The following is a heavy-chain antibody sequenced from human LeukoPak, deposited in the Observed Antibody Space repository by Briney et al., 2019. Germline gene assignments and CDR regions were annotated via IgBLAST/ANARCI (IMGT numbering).Heavy chain of an antibody. CDR2: ISYDGRKK. V-gene: IGHV3-30*04. Sequence: GGSLRLSCAASGFTFSRYAMDGGCQAPGKGLEWGAGISYDGRKKYYADSVKGGFTIYRDNSKNTLYLQMNRQRAEDTAGYYGARELRTTSFMDVWGQGSTVTVSS. CDR3: ARELRTTSFMDV. D-gene: IGHD1-1*01. CDR1: GFTFSRYA. J-gene: IGHJ6*02.